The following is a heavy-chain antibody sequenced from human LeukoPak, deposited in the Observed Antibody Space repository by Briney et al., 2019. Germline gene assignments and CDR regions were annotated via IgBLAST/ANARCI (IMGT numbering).Heavy chain of an antibody. D-gene: IGHD3-10*01. CDR2: IYYSGTT. Sequence: SETLSLTCTVSSDSIGSYYWTWIRQSPGKGLEWIGYIYYSGTTNYNPSLKSRVTISIDTSKSQFSLKLSSVTAADTAVYYCATRYYYGSGSYYNVWFDPWGQGTLVTVSS. V-gene: IGHV4-59*01. CDR3: ATRYYYGSGSYYNVWFDP. CDR1: SDSIGSYY. J-gene: IGHJ5*02.